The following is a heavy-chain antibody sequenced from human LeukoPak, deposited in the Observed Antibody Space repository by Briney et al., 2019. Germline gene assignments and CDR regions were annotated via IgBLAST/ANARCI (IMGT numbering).Heavy chain of an antibody. J-gene: IGHJ4*02. CDR3: ARKYCSTTSCLFDN. V-gene: IGHV3-48*03. Sequence: GGPLRLSCEAPGFTSISYEITGARRAQGKGLQWVQNISSSGTTIYYADSVKGRFTISRDNAKNSLYLQMNSLRAEDTAVYYCARKYCSTTSCLFDNWGQGTLVTVSS. D-gene: IGHD2-2*01. CDR2: ISSSGTTI. CDR1: GFTSISYE.